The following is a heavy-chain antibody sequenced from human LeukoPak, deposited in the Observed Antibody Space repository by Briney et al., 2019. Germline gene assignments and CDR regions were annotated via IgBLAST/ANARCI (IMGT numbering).Heavy chain of an antibody. D-gene: IGHD2-8*02. CDR2: IYYTGST. CDR3: ARVGNCSSVACSFDWYFDL. CDR1: GDSISTYY. Sequence: PSETLSLTCTVSGDSISTYYWNWIRQTPGKGLEWIGYIYYTGSTNYNPSLKSRVTISLDTSRNQFSLELRSVTAADTAVYYCARVGNCSSVACSFDWYFDLWGRGTLVTVSS. V-gene: IGHV4-59*01. J-gene: IGHJ2*01.